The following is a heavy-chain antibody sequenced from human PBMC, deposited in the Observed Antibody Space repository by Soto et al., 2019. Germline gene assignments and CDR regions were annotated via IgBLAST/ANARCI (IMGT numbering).Heavy chain of an antibody. V-gene: IGHV1-2*02. Sequence: QVQLVQSGAEVKKPGASVKVSCKASGYTFTGYYMHWVRQAPGQGLEWMGWNNPNSGGTNYAQKFQGRVTMTRGTSISTAYMELSRLRSEDTAVYYCARSVSTIAARPDYWGQGTLVTVSS. CDR1: GYTFTGYY. CDR2: NNPNSGGT. CDR3: ARSVSTIAARPDY. J-gene: IGHJ4*02. D-gene: IGHD6-6*01.